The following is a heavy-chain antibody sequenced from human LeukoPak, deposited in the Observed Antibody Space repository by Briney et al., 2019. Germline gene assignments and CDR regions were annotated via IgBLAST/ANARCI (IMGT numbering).Heavy chain of an antibody. J-gene: IGHJ3*02. CDR1: GFTFSDYY. CDR3: ARVRSGYYHDAFDI. Sequence: PGGSLRPSCAASGFTFSDYYISWIRQAPGKGLEWVSYISSSGSTIYYADFVKGRFTISRDNAKNSLHLQMNSLRVEDTAVYYCARVRSGYYHDAFDIWGQGTMVTVSS. V-gene: IGHV3-11*04. D-gene: IGHD3-22*01. CDR2: ISSSGSTI.